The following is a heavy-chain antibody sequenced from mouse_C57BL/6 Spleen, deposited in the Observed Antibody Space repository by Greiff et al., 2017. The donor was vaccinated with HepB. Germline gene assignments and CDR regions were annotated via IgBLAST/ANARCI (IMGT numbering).Heavy chain of an antibody. CDR1: GYTFTDYE. CDR2: IDPETGGT. J-gene: IGHJ2*01. D-gene: IGHD2-5*01. Sequence: QVQLKQSGAELVRPGASVTLSCKASGYTFTDYEMHWVKQTPVHGLEWIGAIDPETGGTAYNQKFKGKAILTADKSSSTAYMELRSLTSEDSAVYYCTRWDYSNSFDYWGQGTTLTVSS. V-gene: IGHV1-15*01. CDR3: TRWDYSNSFDY.